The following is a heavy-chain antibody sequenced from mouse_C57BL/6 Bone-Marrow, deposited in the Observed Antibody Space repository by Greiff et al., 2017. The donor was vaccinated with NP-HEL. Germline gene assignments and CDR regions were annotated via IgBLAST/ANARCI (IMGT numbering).Heavy chain of an antibody. CDR2: FYPGSGSI. CDR3: ARHGDYFGSSYGYFDV. D-gene: IGHD1-1*01. Sequence: QVQLQQPGAELVKPGASVKMSCKASGYTFTSYWITWVKQRSGQGLEWIGWFYPGSGSIKYNEKFKDKATLTADKSSSTVYMDLSRLTSEDSAVYFCARHGDYFGSSYGYFDVWGTGTTVTVSS. V-gene: IGHV1-62-2*01. J-gene: IGHJ1*03. CDR1: GYTFTSYW.